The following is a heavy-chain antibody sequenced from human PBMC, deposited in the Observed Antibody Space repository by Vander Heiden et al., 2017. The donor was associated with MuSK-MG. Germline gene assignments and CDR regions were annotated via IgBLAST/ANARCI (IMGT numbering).Heavy chain of an antibody. V-gene: IGHV4-61*02. CDR2: IYTSGST. D-gene: IGHD2-2*01. CDR1: GGSISSASYY. CDR3: ASLGYCSSTSCLGRHFDL. J-gene: IGHJ2*01. Sequence: QVQLQESGPGLVKPSQTLSLTCTVSGGSISSASYYWSWIRQAAGKGLEWIGRIYTSGSTNYNPSLKSRVTMSVDTAKNQFSLKLSSVTAADTAVYYCASLGYCSSTSCLGRHFDLWGRGTLVTVSS.